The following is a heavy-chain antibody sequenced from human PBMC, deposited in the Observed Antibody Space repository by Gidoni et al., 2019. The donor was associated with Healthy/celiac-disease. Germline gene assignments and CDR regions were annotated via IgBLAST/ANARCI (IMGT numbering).Heavy chain of an antibody. CDR3: AREWGFLERGAFDI. CDR1: GYTFTGYY. CDR2: INPNSGGK. V-gene: IGHV1-2*02. D-gene: IGHD7-27*01. J-gene: IGHJ3*02. Sequence: QVQLVQSGAEVKKPGASVKASCKASGYTFTGYYMHWVRQAPGQGLEWMGCINPNSGGKNYAQKFQGRVTMTRDTSISTAYMELSRLRSDDTAVYYCAREWGFLERGAFDIWGQGTMVTVSS.